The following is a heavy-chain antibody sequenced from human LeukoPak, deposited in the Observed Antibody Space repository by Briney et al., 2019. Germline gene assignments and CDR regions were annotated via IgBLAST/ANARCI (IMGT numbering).Heavy chain of an antibody. D-gene: IGHD3-10*01. J-gene: IGHJ3*02. CDR2: ISPYNGNT. CDR1: GYTFNTYG. V-gene: IGHV1-18*01. CDR3: AREGDGRSGEVRAFEI. Sequence: ASVKVSCKASGYTFNTYGVTWVRQAPGQGLEWMGWISPYNGNTNYAQKLQDRVTMTTDTSTSTAYMELRSLRSDDTAVYYCAREGDGRSGEVRAFEIWGQETMVTVSS.